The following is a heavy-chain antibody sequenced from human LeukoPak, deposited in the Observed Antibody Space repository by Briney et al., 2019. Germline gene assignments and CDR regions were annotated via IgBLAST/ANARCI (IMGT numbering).Heavy chain of an antibody. CDR1: GYTFTSYD. D-gene: IGHD6-6*01. J-gene: IGHJ6*03. V-gene: IGHV1-8*03. Sequence: ASVMVSCKASGYTFTSYDINWVRQATGQGLEWMGWMNPNSGNTGYAQKFQGRVTITRNTSISTAYMELSSLRSEDTAVYYCARGYVAARLYYYYYMDVWGKGTTVTVSS. CDR3: ARGYVAARLYYYYYMDV. CDR2: MNPNSGNT.